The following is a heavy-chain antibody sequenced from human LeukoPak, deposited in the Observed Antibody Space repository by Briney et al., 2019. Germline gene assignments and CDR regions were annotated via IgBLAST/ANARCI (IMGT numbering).Heavy chain of an antibody. V-gene: IGHV4-34*01. D-gene: IGHD6-6*01. CDR2: INHSGST. CDR3: ARLGIAARPLYYYYYMDV. J-gene: IGHJ6*03. Sequence: PSETLSLTCAVYGGSFSGYYWSRIRQPPGKGLEWIGEINHSGSTNYNPSLKSRVTISVDTSKNQFSLKLSSVTAADTAVYYCARLGIAARPLYYYYYMDVWGKGTTVTVSS. CDR1: GGSFSGYY.